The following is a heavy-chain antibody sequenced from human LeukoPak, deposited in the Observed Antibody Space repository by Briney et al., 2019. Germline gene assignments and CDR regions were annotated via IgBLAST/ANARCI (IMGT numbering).Heavy chain of an antibody. CDR1: GFTFSSYD. Sequence: GGSLRLSCAASGFTFSSYDMSWVRQPPRKGQERVALSSRSGGTTSYSNSAKDRCTISSDNSNNTQYLQTNTSIADDTAEYYWAKRGSTESFYYYYYMDVWGKGTTVTVSS. CDR2: SSRSGGTT. CDR3: AKRGSTESFYYYYYMDV. J-gene: IGHJ6*03. D-gene: IGHD3-16*01. V-gene: IGHV3-23*01.